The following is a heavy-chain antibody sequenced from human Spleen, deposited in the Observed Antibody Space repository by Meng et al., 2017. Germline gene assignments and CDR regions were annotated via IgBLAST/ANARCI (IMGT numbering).Heavy chain of an antibody. J-gene: IGHJ4*01. CDR2: MKSNVDGGTV. V-gene: IGHV3-15*01. CDR3: SGHVDY. CDR1: GFTFSNAW. Sequence: VRLLVSGAGFVKPGGSLRLSCAASGFTFSNAWMTWVRQAPGKGLEWIGRMKSNVDGGTVDYAAAVKGRFFISRDDSENTFYLQMNSLKTEDTAVYYCSGHVDYWGHGTLVTVSS.